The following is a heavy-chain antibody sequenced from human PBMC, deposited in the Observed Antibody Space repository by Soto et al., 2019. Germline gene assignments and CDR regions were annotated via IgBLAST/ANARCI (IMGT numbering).Heavy chain of an antibody. J-gene: IGHJ4*02. Sequence: EVHLLESGGGLVQPGGSLRLSCAASGFNFSKYGLTWVRQAPGRGLEWVSVISGTDGRTYYADSVKGRFTISRDNSKNTLFLQMNSLRAEDTAVYYCAKPVCYYGLGSHFYFDYWGQGTLVTVSS. V-gene: IGHV3-23*01. D-gene: IGHD3-10*01. CDR1: GFNFSKYG. CDR3: AKPVCYYGLGSHFYFDY. CDR2: ISGTDGRT.